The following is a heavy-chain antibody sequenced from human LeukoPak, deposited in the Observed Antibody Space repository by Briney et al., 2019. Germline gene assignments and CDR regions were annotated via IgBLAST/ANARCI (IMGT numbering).Heavy chain of an antibody. V-gene: IGHV3-33*08. CDR1: GFTFSSYS. J-gene: IGHJ4*02. CDR2: IWYDGSNK. Sequence: GGSLRLSCAASGFTFSSYSMNWVRQAPGKGLEWVAVIWYDGSNKYYADSVKGRFTISKDNSKNTLYLQMNSLRAEDTAVYYCAREMDSYFDYWGQGTLVTVSS. D-gene: IGHD2-2*03. CDR3: AREMDSYFDY.